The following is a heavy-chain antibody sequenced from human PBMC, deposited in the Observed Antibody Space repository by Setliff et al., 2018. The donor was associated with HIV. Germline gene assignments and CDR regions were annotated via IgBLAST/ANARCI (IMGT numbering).Heavy chain of an antibody. CDR2: IKQDGSKA. V-gene: IGHV3-7*03. CDR1: GFMFNIYE. D-gene: IGHD5-18*01. CDR3: ARDDSNGNTDAFDI. J-gene: IGHJ3*02. Sequence: GGSLRLSCAASGFMFNIYEMNWVRQAPGKGLEWVADIKQDGSKAYYMDSVKGRFTISRDNPKNSLYLQMTSLRAEDTAVYYCARDDSNGNTDAFDIWGQGTTVTVSS.